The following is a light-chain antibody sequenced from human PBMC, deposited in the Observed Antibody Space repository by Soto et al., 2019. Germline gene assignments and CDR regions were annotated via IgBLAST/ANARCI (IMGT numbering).Light chain of an antibody. CDR3: QQYGSSPLYT. CDR1: QSVTRNY. Sequence: EIVLTQSPGTLSLSPGERATLSCRASQSVTRNYLAWYQQKPGQAPRVLIYGASSRATGIPDRFSGSGSGTDFTLTISRLEPEDFAVYYCQQYGSSPLYTFGQGTKLEIK. J-gene: IGKJ2*01. CDR2: GAS. V-gene: IGKV3-20*01.